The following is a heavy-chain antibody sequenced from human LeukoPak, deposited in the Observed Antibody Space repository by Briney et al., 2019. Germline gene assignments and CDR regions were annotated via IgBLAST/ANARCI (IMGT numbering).Heavy chain of an antibody. CDR1: GFTFGDYA. J-gene: IGHJ3*02. V-gene: IGHV3-20*04. Sequence: PGGSLRLSCTASGFTFGDYAMSWFRQAPGKGLEWASGINWNGGSTGYADSVKSRFTISRDNSKNTLYLQMSSLRAEDTAVYYCAKSPYRFDALDIWGQGTMVTVSS. CDR2: INWNGGST. D-gene: IGHD3-16*02. CDR3: AKSPYRFDALDI.